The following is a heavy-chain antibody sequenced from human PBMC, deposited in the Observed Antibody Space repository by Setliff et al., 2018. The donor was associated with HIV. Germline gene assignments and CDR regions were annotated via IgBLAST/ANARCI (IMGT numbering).Heavy chain of an antibody. V-gene: IGHV3-21*01. CDR3: AKEDGCGGHYHS. CDR2: ITNTSDYI. Sequence: PGGSLRLSCEASGFTLTKYTMNWVRQAPGKGLEWVSSITNTSDYISYGDSVKGRFTISRDNSKNTLYLQMNSLRAEDTAVYYCAKEDGCGGHYHSWGQGTLVTVSS. D-gene: IGHD2-21*01. J-gene: IGHJ4*02. CDR1: GFTLTKYT.